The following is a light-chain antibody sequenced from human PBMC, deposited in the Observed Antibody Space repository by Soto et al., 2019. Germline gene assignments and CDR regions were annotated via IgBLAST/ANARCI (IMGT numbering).Light chain of an antibody. J-gene: IGKJ5*01. CDR3: QQSYNTPIT. CDR1: RTIDNY. CDR2: ATS. Sequence: DIQMTQSPSSLSASLGDGVTITYRASRTIDNYLNLYQQKPGGAPELLVYATSSLQSGVPSRFTGGGSGTHFTLTISGLQPEDFATYFCQQSYNTPITFGQGTRLEIK. V-gene: IGKV1-39*01.